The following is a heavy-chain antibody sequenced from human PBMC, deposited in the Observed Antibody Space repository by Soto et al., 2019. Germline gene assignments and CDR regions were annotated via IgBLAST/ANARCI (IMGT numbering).Heavy chain of an antibody. CDR3: ARVVRFYDILTGSYYYGMDV. V-gene: IGHV4-59*01. CDR2: IYYSGST. Sequence: SETLSLTCTVSGGSISSYYWSWIRQPPGKGLEWIGYIYYSGSTNYNPSLKSRVTISVDTSKNQFSLKLSSVTAADTAVYYCARVVRFYDILTGSYYYGMDVWGQGTTVTVSS. J-gene: IGHJ6*02. CDR1: GGSISSYY. D-gene: IGHD3-9*01.